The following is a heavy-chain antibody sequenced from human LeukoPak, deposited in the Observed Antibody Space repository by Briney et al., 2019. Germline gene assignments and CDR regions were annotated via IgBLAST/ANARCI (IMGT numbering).Heavy chain of an antibody. J-gene: IGHJ4*02. CDR1: GFTFSTYA. D-gene: IGHD2-21*02. CDR3: ARPTLTYCIGDCYSGYDY. Sequence: GGSLRLSCAASGFTFSTYAMHWVRQAPGKGLEWVAVISYDGSKKYYADSVRGRFTISRDNSKNTLYLQMNSLRAEDTAVFYCARPTLTYCIGDCYSGYDYWGQGTLVTVSS. V-gene: IGHV3-30-3*01. CDR2: ISYDGSKK.